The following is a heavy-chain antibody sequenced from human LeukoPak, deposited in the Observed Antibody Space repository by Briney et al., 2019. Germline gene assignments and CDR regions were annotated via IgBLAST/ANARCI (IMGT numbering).Heavy chain of an antibody. V-gene: IGHV4-34*01. CDR1: GGSFSAYY. J-gene: IGHJ3*02. D-gene: IGHD2-21*02. Sequence: SSETLSLTCGVYGGSFSAYYWSWIRQPPGKGLEWIGEINHSGTTHYNPSLKSRVTISVDTSKNQVSLNLRSVTAADSAVYYCARLRKFCGGDCQDDFDIWGQGTMVTVSS. CDR2: INHSGTT. CDR3: ARLRKFCGGDCQDDFDI.